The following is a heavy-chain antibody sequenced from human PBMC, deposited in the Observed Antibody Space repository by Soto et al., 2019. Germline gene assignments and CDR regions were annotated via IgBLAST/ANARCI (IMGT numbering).Heavy chain of an antibody. CDR3: AKDLDSITMVVVVINFDY. J-gene: IGHJ4*02. CDR1: GFTFSSYA. Sequence: EVPLLESGGGLVQPGGSLSLSCAASGFTFSSYAMSWVRQAPGKGLEWVSAISGSGGSTYYADSVTGRFTISRDNSKNTLYLQLNSLRAEDTAVYYCAKDLDSITMVVVVINFDYWGKGTLVTVSS. CDR2: ISGSGGST. D-gene: IGHD3-22*01. V-gene: IGHV3-23*01.